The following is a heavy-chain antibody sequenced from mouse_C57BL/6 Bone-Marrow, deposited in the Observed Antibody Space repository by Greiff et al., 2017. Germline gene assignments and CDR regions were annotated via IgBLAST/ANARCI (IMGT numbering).Heavy chain of an antibody. CDR2: IDPEDGDT. CDR1: GFNIKDYY. CDR3: TTRYSNYPDWYCDV. J-gene: IGHJ1*03. Sequence: VQLKQSGAEFVRPGASVKLSCTASGFNIKDYYMHWVQQRPEQGLEWMGRIDPEDGDTEYAPQFQGKATMTADTSSNTAYLQLSSLTSEDTAVYYCTTRYSNYPDWYCDVWGTGTTVTVSS. D-gene: IGHD2-5*01. V-gene: IGHV14-1*01.